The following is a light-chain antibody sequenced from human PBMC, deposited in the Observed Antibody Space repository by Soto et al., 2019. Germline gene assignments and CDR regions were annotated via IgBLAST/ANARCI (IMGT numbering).Light chain of an antibody. CDR1: QSISSY. Sequence: DIQMTQSPSSLSASVGDRVTITCRASQSISSYLNWYQQKPGKAPKLRSYAASSLQRGVPSRFSGSGSGTDVTLTISSLQSEDFAVYYCQQYNNWPITFGQGTRLEIK. CDR3: QQYNNWPIT. CDR2: AAS. V-gene: IGKV1-39*01. J-gene: IGKJ5*01.